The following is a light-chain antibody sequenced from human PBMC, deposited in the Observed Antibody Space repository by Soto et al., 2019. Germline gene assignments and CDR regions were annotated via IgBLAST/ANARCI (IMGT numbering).Light chain of an antibody. V-gene: IGKV1-39*01. CDR2: AAS. J-gene: IGKJ1*01. CDR1: QSIVSY. CDR3: QQSYDTVWT. Sequence: DIQMTQSPSSLSASAGDRVTITCRASQSIVSYLNWYQQKPGKAPNLLIYAASSLLSGVPSRFSGSGSGTDFTLTISSLQPEDFATYYCQQSYDTVWTFGQGTKVEIK.